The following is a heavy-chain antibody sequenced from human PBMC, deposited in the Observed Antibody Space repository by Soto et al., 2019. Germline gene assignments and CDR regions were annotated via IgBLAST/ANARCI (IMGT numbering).Heavy chain of an antibody. CDR2: IHSDGSST. CDR1: GFTFSYYW. D-gene: IGHD2-21*02. J-gene: IGHJ3*01. Sequence: EVQLVESEGGLVQPGGSLSLSCAASGFTFSYYWMHWVRQAPGQGLVWVSRIHSDGSSTTYADSVKGRFTVSRDNAKNKLSLQMNSVRVEDTDVYYCARCDRGASDLWGQGTMVTVSS. V-gene: IGHV3-74*01. CDR3: ARCDRGASDL.